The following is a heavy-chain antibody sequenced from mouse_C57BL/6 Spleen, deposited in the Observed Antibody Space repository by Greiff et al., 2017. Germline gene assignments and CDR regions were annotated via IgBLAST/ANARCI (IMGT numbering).Heavy chain of an antibody. CDR3: ARGSKGYFDV. Sequence: EVQGVESGGDLVKPGGSLKLSCAASGFTFSSYGMSWVRQTPDKRLEWVATISSGGSYTYYPDSVKGRFTISRDNAKNTLYLQMSSLKSEDTAMYYCARGSKGYFDVWGTGTTGTVSS. D-gene: IGHD1-3*01. CDR2: ISSGGSYT. J-gene: IGHJ1*03. V-gene: IGHV5-6*01. CDR1: GFTFSSYG.